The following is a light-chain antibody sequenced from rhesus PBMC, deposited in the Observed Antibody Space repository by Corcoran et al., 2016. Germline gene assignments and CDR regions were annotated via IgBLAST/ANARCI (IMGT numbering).Light chain of an antibody. Sequence: EIVMTQSPATLSLSPGERATLSCRASQSVSSSLAWYQQKPGQAPKLLIYGASSRATGIPNRFSGNGSGTDFTLTFRSLEPEYVCVYYCQQDSSWPLTFGGGTKVELK. J-gene: IGKJ4*01. CDR1: QSVSSS. V-gene: IGKV3-42*01. CDR2: GAS. CDR3: QQDSSWPLT.